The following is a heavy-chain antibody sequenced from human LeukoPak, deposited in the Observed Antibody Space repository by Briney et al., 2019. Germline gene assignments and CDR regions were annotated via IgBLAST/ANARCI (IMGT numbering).Heavy chain of an antibody. V-gene: IGHV4-39*07. D-gene: IGHD6-13*01. CDR1: GGSISSSSYY. CDR3: ARGLSAAWYSSSWYMDY. J-gene: IGHJ4*02. Sequence: SETLSLTCTVSGGSISSSSYYWGWIRQPPGKGLEWIGSIYYSGSTYYNPSLKSRVTISVDTSKNQFSLKLSSVTAADTVVYYCARGLSAAWYSSSWYMDYWGQGTLVTVSS. CDR2: IYYSGST.